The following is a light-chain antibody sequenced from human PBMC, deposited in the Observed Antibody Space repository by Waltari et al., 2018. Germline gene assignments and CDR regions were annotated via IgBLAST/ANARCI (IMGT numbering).Light chain of an antibody. V-gene: IGKV4-1*01. CDR2: WAS. CDR3: QQFYSTPFT. J-gene: IGKJ2*01. CDR1: QSVLYSSNSKHS. Sequence: DIVMTQSPDSLAVSLGERATINCKSSQSVLYSSNSKHSLAWYQQKPGQPPKLVIYWASIRASGVPDRFSGSGSGTDFTLTLSSLHAEDVAVYYCQQFYSTPFTFGQGTKLEIK.